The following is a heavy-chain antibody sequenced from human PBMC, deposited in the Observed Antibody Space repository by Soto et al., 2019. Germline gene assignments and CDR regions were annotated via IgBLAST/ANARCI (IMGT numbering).Heavy chain of an antibody. V-gene: IGHV5-51*01. D-gene: IGHD5-18*01. J-gene: IGHJ5*02. CDR2: IYPDDSDT. Sequence: GEPLKISCKGSGYSFTTFWIAWVRQMPGKGLEWMGTIYPDDSDTRYSPSFQGQVTISADKSIQTAYLQWSSLKASDTAMYYCPRLAMVSHVRRFDPWVQEPRVTVSS. CDR3: PRLAMVSHVRRFDP. CDR1: GYSFTTFW.